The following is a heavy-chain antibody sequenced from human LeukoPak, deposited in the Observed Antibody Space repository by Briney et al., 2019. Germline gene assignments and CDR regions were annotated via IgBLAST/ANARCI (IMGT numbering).Heavy chain of an antibody. Sequence: SVKVSCKASGGTFSSYTISWVRQAPGQGLEWMGRIIPILGIANYAQKFQGRVTITADKSTSTAYMELSSLRSEDTAVYYCARDPPSGFCSSTSCFPWGQEPLVTVSS. J-gene: IGHJ5*02. V-gene: IGHV1-69*04. CDR1: GGTFSSYT. D-gene: IGHD2-2*01. CDR3: ARDPPSGFCSSTSCFP. CDR2: IIPILGIA.